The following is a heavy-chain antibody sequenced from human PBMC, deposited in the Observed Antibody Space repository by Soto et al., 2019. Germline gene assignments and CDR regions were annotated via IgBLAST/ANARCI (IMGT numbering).Heavy chain of an antibody. D-gene: IGHD6-13*01. CDR2: INHSGST. CDR1: GGSLSGYY. Sequence: ASETLSLTCAVYGGSLSGYYWSWIRQPPGKGLEWIGEINHSGSTNYNPSLKSRVTISVDTSKNQFSLKLSSVTAADTAVYYCARSYPGIAAAGPMDVWGKGTTVTVSS. J-gene: IGHJ6*03. CDR3: ARSYPGIAAAGPMDV. V-gene: IGHV4-34*01.